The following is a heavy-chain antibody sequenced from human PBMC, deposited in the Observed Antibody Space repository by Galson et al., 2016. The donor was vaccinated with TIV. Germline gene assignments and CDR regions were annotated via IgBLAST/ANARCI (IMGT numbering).Heavy chain of an antibody. CDR3: AKGQLRAARRFYYMDV. J-gene: IGHJ6*03. CDR2: ISWNSGST. CDR1: GFTFDDYA. V-gene: IGHV3-9*01. Sequence: SLRLSCAAPGFTFDDYAMHWVRQVPGRGLEWVSVISWNSGSTVYADSVKGRFIISRDNAKKSLYLQMNSLRAEDTALYYCAKGQLRAARRFYYMDVWGKGTTVTVSS. D-gene: IGHD1-1*01.